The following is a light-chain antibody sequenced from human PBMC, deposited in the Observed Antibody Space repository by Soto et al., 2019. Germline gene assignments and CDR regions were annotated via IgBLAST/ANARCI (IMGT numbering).Light chain of an antibody. V-gene: IGKV1-39*01. CDR2: AAS. Sequence: DIQMTQTPSFLSASVGDRGTVTCRASQTINSDLNWYQQRPGKAPKLLIYAASRLQSGVPSRFSGSGSGTDFTLTISSLQAEDFATYYCLQTYSIPHSFGQGTKVDI. CDR1: QTINSD. CDR3: LQTYSIPHS. J-gene: IGKJ2*01.